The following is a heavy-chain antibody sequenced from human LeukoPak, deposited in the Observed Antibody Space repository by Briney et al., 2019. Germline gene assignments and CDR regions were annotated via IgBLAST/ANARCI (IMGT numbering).Heavy chain of an antibody. Sequence: GASVKVSCKASGYTFTSYGISWVRQAPGQGLEWMGWISAYNGNTNYAQNLQDRVFTNTDTSTSTAYMELRSLRSDDTAVYYCARYPLSYSGNWHYYFDYWGQGTLVTVSS. CDR3: ARYPLSYSGNWHYYFDY. J-gene: IGHJ4*02. CDR1: GYTFTSYG. CDR2: ISAYNGNT. D-gene: IGHD6-13*01. V-gene: IGHV1-18*04.